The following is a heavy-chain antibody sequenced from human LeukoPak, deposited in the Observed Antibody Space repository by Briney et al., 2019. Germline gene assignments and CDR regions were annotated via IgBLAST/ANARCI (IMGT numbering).Heavy chain of an antibody. V-gene: IGHV4-39*01. Sequence: PSETLSLTCTVSGVSIRSSTYYWGWIRQPPGKGLEWIGTIYYSGSTYYNPSLKSRVTISLDTSKNQFSLNLNSVTAADTAVYYCATDILLAYARFDSWGPGTLVTVSS. CDR1: GVSIRSSTYY. CDR3: ATDILLAYARFDS. J-gene: IGHJ4*02. D-gene: IGHD3-9*01. CDR2: IYYSGST.